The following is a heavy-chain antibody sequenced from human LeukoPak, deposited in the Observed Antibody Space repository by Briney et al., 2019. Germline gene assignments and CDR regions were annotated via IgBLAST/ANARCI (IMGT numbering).Heavy chain of an antibody. J-gene: IGHJ4*02. CDR2: IYYSGST. CDR1: GGSISSYY. V-gene: IGHV4-59*01. CDR3: ARGYCSGGSCYSYYFDY. D-gene: IGHD2-15*01. Sequence: SETLSLTCTVSGGSISSYYWSWIRQPPGKGLEGIGYIYYSGSTNYNPSLKSRVTISVDTSKNQFSLKLSSVTAADTAVYYCARGYCSGGSCYSYYFDYWGQGTLVTVSS.